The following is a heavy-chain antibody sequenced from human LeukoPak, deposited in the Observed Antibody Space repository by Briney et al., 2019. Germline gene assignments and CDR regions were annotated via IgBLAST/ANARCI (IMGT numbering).Heavy chain of an antibody. V-gene: IGHV1-2*02. D-gene: IGHD4-17*01. Sequence: ASVKVSCKASGYTFTGYYMHWVRQAPGQGLEWMGWINPNSGGTNYAQKFQGRVTMTRDTPISTAYMELSRLRSDDTAVYYCARVPITVTTIDYWGQGTLVTVSS. CDR3: ARVPITVTTIDY. CDR2: INPNSGGT. CDR1: GYTFTGYY. J-gene: IGHJ4*02.